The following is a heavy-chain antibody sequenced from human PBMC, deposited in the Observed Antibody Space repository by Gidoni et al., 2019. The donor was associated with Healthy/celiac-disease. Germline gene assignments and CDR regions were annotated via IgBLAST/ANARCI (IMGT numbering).Heavy chain of an antibody. CDR3: ARRSGAYWYYYGMDV. J-gene: IGHJ6*02. Sequence: QVQLVESGGGLVKPGGSLRLSCAASGCTFSDYYMSWIRQAPGKGLEWVSYIRSSGSTIYYADSVKGRFTISSDNAKNSLYLQMNSLRAEATAVYYWARRSGAYWYYYGMDVWGQGTTVTVSS. D-gene: IGHD2-8*02. V-gene: IGHV3-11*01. CDR2: IRSSGSTI. CDR1: GCTFSDYY.